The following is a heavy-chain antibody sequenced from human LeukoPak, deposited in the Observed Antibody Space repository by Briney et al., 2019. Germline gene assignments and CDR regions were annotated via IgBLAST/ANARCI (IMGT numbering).Heavy chain of an antibody. D-gene: IGHD3-10*01. J-gene: IGHJ4*02. V-gene: IGHV4-61*02. CDR1: GGSISSGSYY. Sequence: SQTLSLTCTVSGGSISSGSYYWSWIRQPAGKGLEWIGRIYTSGSTNYNPSLKSRVTISVDTSKNQFSLKLSSATAAGTAVYYCAGRMVRGHGVRYWGQGTLVTVSS. CDR3: AGRMVRGHGVRY. CDR2: IYTSGST.